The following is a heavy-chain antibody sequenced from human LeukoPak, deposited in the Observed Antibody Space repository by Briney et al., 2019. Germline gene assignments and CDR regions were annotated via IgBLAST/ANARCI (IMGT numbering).Heavy chain of an antibody. V-gene: IGHV4-59*01. D-gene: IGHD3-22*01. CDR3: ARVGYYDSSGYYGGRGDYFDY. CDR2: IYYSGST. CDR1: GGPISSYY. J-gene: IGHJ4*02. Sequence: SETLSLTCTVSGGPISSYYWSWIRQPPGKGLEWIGYIYYSGSTNYNPSLKSRVTISVDTSKNQFSLKLSSVTAADTAVYYCARVGYYDSSGYYGGRGDYFDYWGQGTLVTVSS.